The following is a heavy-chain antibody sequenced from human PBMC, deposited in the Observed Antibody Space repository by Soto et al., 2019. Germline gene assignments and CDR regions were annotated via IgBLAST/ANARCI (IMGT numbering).Heavy chain of an antibody. Sequence: EVQLEETGGGLVQPGGSLRLSCAASGFTVNSNHMSWVRQAPGKGLEWVSLIYSAGRTHYADSVKGRFTVSRDNSENRLFLQMNTLEVGDTAVYYFARDYLGSCWPRIGFDVWGLGTMVTVSS. V-gene: IGHV3-53*02. CDR2: IYSAGRT. J-gene: IGHJ3*01. CDR3: ARDYLGSCWPRIGFDV. CDR1: GFTVNSNH. D-gene: IGHD2-15*01.